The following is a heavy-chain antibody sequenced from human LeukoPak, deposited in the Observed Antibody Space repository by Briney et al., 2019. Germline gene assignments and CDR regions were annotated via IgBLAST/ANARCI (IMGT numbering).Heavy chain of an antibody. V-gene: IGHV3-74*01. CDR3: ARGRPHGNDY. CDR2: IASDGSST. Sequence: PGGSLRLSCAASGFTFSSYWMNWVRQAPGKGRVWVSRIASDGSSTTYADSVKGRFSISRDNAKNTLYLQMNSLRVEETAVYYCARGRPHGNDYWGQGTLVTVSS. J-gene: IGHJ4*02. D-gene: IGHD4-23*01. CDR1: GFTFSSYW.